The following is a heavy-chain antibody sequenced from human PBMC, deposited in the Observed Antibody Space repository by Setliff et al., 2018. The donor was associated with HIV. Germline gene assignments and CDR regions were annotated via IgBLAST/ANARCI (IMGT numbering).Heavy chain of an antibody. CDR3: ASVLRYYGSGSYPFGY. CDR2: IKQDGSEK. V-gene: IGHV3-7*01. Sequence: GGSLRLSCAASGFTFSSYWMSWVRQAPGKGLEWVANIKQDGSEKYYVDSVKGRFTISRDNAKNSLYLQMNSLRAEDTAVYYCASVLRYYGSGSYPFGYWGQGTLVTVSS. J-gene: IGHJ4*02. D-gene: IGHD3-10*01. CDR1: GFTFSSYW.